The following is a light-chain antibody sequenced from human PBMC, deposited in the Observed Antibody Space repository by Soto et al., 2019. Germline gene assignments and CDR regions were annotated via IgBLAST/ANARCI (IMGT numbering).Light chain of an antibody. Sequence: DIQMTQSPSSLSASVGDRVTITCRASQGIRNDLGWYQQKPGKAPKRLIYAASSLQSGVPSRFSGSGSGTDFTHTISSLQPEDFATYYCQQSYTTPVYSFGQGTKVDIK. V-gene: IGKV1-17*01. J-gene: IGKJ2*01. CDR2: AAS. CDR3: QQSYTTPVYS. CDR1: QGIRND.